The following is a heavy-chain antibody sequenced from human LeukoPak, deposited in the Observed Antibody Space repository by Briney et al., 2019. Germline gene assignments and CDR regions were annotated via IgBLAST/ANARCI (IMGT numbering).Heavy chain of an antibody. V-gene: IGHV1-69*13. CDR1: GGTFSSYA. D-gene: IGHD5-18*01. CDR2: IIPIFGTA. J-gene: IGHJ4*02. CDR3: AESGYSYGNYFDY. Sequence: SVKVSCKASGGTFSSYAISWVRQAPGQGLEWMGGIIPIFGTANYAQKFQGRVTIAADESTSTAYMELSSLRSEDTAVYYCAESGYSYGNYFDYWGQGTLVTVSS.